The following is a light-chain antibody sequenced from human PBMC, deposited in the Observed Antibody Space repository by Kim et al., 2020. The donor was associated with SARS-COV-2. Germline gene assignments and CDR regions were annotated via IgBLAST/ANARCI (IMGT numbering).Light chain of an antibody. J-gene: IGKJ2*01. CDR3: QQYGSSPYT. CDR2: VAS. CDR1: QSVDSNY. Sequence: SPGERANLSCRASQSVDSNYLAWFQQKPGQAPRLLIYVASSRATGIPDRFSGSGSGTDFTLTISRLEPEDFAVYYCQQYGSSPYTFGQGTKVDIK. V-gene: IGKV3-20*01.